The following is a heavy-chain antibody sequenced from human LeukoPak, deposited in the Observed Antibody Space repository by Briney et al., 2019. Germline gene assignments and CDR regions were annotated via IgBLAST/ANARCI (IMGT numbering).Heavy chain of an antibody. CDR3: ACLQWLVHDRYYDY. D-gene: IGHD6-19*01. V-gene: IGHV1-18*01. Sequence: ASAKVSCKASGYTFTSYGISWVRQAPGQGLEWMGWISAYNGNTNYAQKLQGRVTMTTDTSTSTAYMELRSLRSDDTAVYYCACLQWLVHDRYYDYWGQGTLVTVSS. CDR2: ISAYNGNT. J-gene: IGHJ4*02. CDR1: GYTFTSYG.